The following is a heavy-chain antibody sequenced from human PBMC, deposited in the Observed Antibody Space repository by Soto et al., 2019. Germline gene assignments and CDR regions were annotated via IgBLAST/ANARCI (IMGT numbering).Heavy chain of an antibody. Sequence: ASVKVSCKASGYTFTSYAMHWVRQAPGQRLEWMGWINAGNGNTKYSQKFQGRVTITRDTSASTAYMELSSLRSEDTAVYYCARTLVYCSGGSCYLMKIADYWGQGTLVTVSS. CDR1: GYTFTSYA. CDR2: INAGNGNT. V-gene: IGHV1-3*01. J-gene: IGHJ4*02. CDR3: ARTLVYCSGGSCYLMKIADY. D-gene: IGHD2-15*01.